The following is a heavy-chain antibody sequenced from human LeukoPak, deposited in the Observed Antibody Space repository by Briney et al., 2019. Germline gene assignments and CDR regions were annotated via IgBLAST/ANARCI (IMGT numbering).Heavy chain of an antibody. CDR2: LYYSGST. D-gene: IGHD6-19*01. V-gene: IGHV4-59*08. CDR1: GXSIGSYY. Sequence: PSETLSLTCTVSGXSIGSYYWNWMRQPPGKGQEWIGYLYYSGSTNYNPSLKSRVTISVDTSKNQFSLKLSSVTAADTAVYYCARLAPGSGYFDYWGQGTLVTVSS. CDR3: ARLAPGSGYFDY. J-gene: IGHJ4*02.